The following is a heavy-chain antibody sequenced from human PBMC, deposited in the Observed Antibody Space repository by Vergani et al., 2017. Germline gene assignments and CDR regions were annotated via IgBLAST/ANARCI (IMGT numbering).Heavy chain of an antibody. CDR1: GFTFSSYA. V-gene: IGHV3-9*01. D-gene: IGHD3-16*01. CDR3: AKEYYDYIGDAFDI. CDR2: ISWNSGSI. Sequence: EVQLLESGGGLVQPGGSLRLSCAASGFTFSSYAMSWVRQAPGKGLEWVSGISWNSGSIGYADSVKGRFTISRDNAKNSLYLQMNSLRAEDTALYYCAKEYYDYIGDAFDIWGQGTMVTVSS. J-gene: IGHJ3*02.